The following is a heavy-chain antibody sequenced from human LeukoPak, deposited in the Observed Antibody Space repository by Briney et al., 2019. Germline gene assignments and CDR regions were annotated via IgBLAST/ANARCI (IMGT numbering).Heavy chain of an antibody. D-gene: IGHD2-2*02. CDR2: IIPIFGTA. CDR1: GYTFTSYY. Sequence: GASVKVSCKASGYTFTSYYMHWVRQAPGQGLEWMGGIIPIFGTANYAQKFQGRVTITADESTSTAYMELSSLRSEDTAVYYCARQGSTVLPAAIPGVYYYYYGMDVWGQGTTVTVSS. J-gene: IGHJ6*02. CDR3: ARQGSTVLPAAIPGVYYYYYGMDV. V-gene: IGHV1-69*13.